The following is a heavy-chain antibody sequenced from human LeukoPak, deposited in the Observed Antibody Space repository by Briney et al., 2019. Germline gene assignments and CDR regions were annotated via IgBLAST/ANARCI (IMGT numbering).Heavy chain of an antibody. J-gene: IGHJ6*03. CDR3: ARGHLWYYYYYYMDV. V-gene: IGHV4-4*02. Sequence: SETLSLTCAVSGGSISSSNWWSWVRQPPGKGLEWIGEIYHSGSTNYNPSLKSRVTISVDTSKNQFSLKLSSVTAADTAVYYCARGHLWYYYYYYMDVWGKGTTVTVSS. D-gene: IGHD3-10*01. CDR1: GGSISSSNW. CDR2: IYHSGST.